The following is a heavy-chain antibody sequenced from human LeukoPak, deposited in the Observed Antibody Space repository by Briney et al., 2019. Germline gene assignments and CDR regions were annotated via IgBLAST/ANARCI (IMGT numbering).Heavy chain of an antibody. CDR3: ARGMGATRENFDY. Sequence: LSETLSLTCTVSGGSISSSSYYWGWIRQPPGKGLEWIGSIYYSGSTYYNPSLRSRVTISVDTSKNQFSLKLSSVTAADTAVYYCARGMGATRENFDYWGQGTLVTVSS. J-gene: IGHJ4*02. CDR2: IYYSGST. D-gene: IGHD1-26*01. V-gene: IGHV4-39*01. CDR1: GGSISSSSYY.